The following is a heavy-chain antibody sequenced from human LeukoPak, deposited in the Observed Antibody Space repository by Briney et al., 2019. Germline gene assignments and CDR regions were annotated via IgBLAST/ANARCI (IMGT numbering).Heavy chain of an antibody. J-gene: IGHJ3*02. V-gene: IGHV1-2*04. Sequence: ASVKVSCKASGYTFTGYYMHWVRQAPGQGLEWMGWINPNSGGTNYAQKFQGWVTMTRDTSISTAYMELSRLRSDDTAVYYCASGYYDSSGAGGTIGAFDIWGQGTMVTVSS. CDR3: ASGYYDSSGAGGTIGAFDI. CDR2: INPNSGGT. D-gene: IGHD3-22*01. CDR1: GYTFTGYY.